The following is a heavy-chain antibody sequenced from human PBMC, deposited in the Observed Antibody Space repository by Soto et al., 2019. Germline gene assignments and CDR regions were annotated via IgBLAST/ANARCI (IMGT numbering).Heavy chain of an antibody. Sequence: QVQLVQSGAEVKKPGASVKVSCKTSGYTFTDYGFTWVRQAPGQGQEWMGCVSTYNAHINYAQKFQGGVTMTSVTSTSTAYMELRGLRSADTALYYCARERGPYKYFAYWGQRTLVTVSS. V-gene: IGHV1-18*01. J-gene: IGHJ4*02. CDR3: ARERGPYKYFAY. CDR2: VSTYNAHI. CDR1: GYTFTDYG. D-gene: IGHD1-1*01.